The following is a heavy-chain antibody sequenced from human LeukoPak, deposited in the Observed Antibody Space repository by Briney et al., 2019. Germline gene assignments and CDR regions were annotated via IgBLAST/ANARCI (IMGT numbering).Heavy chain of an antibody. Sequence: ASVKVSCKASGYTFTSYDISWVRQAPGQGLEWMGWINPNSGGTNFAPKFHGRVSMTRDTSISTAYMELSSLRSDDTAVYYCARGDKKENHYGPSGFFDPWGQGTLVTVSS. CDR2: INPNSGGT. CDR3: ARGDKKENHYGPSGFFDP. V-gene: IGHV1-2*02. CDR1: GYTFTSYD. J-gene: IGHJ5*02. D-gene: IGHD4-17*01.